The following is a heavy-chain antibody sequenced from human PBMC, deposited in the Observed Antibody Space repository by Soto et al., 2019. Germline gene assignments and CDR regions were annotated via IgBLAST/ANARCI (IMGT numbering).Heavy chain of an antibody. V-gene: IGHV3-21*06. CDR2: ITGSRSYI. CDR3: ARDVGGSYLFDY. D-gene: IGHD1-26*01. CDR1: GFSFSSYS. Sequence: EVQLVESGGGLVKPGGSLRLSCVASGFSFSSYSMNWVHQAPGKGLEWVSSITGSRSYINYADSVKGRFTISRDNAKNSLYLQMNSLRAEDTAVYYCARDVGGSYLFDYWGQGTLVTVSS. J-gene: IGHJ4*02.